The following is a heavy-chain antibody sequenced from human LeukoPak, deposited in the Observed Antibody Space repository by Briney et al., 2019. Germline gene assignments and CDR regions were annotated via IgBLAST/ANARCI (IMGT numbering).Heavy chain of an antibody. J-gene: IGHJ5*02. D-gene: IGHD6-13*01. CDR3: ARSRDTRAAAGTPVGS. CDR2: IFYTGTT. Sequence: SETLSLTCTVSGGSISSFHWSWIRQPPGKGLEWIGYIFYTGTTSYSPSLKSRVAISVDTSKNQFSLNLSSVTAADTAVYYCARSRDTRAAAGTPVGSWGQGTLVTVSS. CDR1: GGSISSFH. V-gene: IGHV4-59*01.